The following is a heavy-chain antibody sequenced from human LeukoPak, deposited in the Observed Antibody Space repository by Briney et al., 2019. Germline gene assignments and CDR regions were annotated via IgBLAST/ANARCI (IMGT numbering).Heavy chain of an antibody. D-gene: IGHD4-17*01. CDR2: INHSGST. J-gene: IGHJ6*02. Sequence: PSETLSLTCAVYGGSFSGYYWSWLRQPPGKGLEWIGEINHSGSTNYNPSLKSRVTISVDTSKNQFSLKLSSVTAADTAVYCCCRDYGRPYYYYGIDGWGQGTTVTVPS. CDR1: GGSFSGYY. V-gene: IGHV4-34*01. CDR3: CRDYGRPYYYYGIDG.